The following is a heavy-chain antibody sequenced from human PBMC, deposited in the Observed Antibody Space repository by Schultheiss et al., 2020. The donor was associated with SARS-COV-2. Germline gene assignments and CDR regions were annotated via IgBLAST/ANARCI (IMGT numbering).Heavy chain of an antibody. J-gene: IGHJ6*02. CDR2: IYPADSDT. V-gene: IGHV5-51*01. CDR3: ARHNCSSTSCYPHGMDV. CDR1: GYKFNNFW. Sequence: GESLKISCKASGYKFNNFWIGWVRQMPGKGLEWLGIIYPADSDTRYSPSFQGQVTISADGSSSTAFLQWSSLKASDTAMYYCARHNCSSTSCYPHGMDVWGQGTRVTVSS. D-gene: IGHD2-2*01.